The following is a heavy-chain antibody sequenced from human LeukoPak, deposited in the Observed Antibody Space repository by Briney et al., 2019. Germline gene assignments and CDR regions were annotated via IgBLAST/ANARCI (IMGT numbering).Heavy chain of an antibody. CDR3: VRDGSGYAMWD. D-gene: IGHD5-12*01. CDR1: GFTFSSYG. V-gene: IGHV3-30*03. CDR2: ISYDGSNK. Sequence: GGSLRLSCAASGFTFSSYGMHWVRQAPGKGLEWVAVISYDGSNKYYADSVKGRFTISRDNSKNTLYLQMNSLRAEDTAVYYCVRDGSGYAMWDWGQGTLVTVSS. J-gene: IGHJ4*02.